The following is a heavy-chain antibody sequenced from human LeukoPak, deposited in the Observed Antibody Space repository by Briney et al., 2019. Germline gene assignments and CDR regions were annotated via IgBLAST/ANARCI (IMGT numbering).Heavy chain of an antibody. J-gene: IGHJ4*02. CDR1: GGSFSGYY. CDR3: ARGGDCGREYFDY. CDR2: INHSGST. V-gene: IGHV4-34*01. D-gene: IGHD2-21*02. Sequence: PSETLSLTCAVYGGSFSGYYWSWIRQPPGKGLEWIGEINHSGSTNYNPSLKSRVTISVDTSKNQFSLKLSSVTAADTAVYYCARGGDCGREYFDYWGQGTLVTVSS.